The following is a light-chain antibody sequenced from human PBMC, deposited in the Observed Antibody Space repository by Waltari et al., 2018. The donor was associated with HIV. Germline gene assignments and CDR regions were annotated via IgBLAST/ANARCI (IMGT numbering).Light chain of an antibody. CDR1: QTVNSN. CDR2: DAA. Sequence: ETVMTQSPVTLSVSPGERVTLSCRASQTVNSNLAWYQQKLGQAPRLLFYDAATRASGTPARFSGSGSGTEFTRTVSSLQPEEFAVYYCQQYDNWLGTVGPGTKV. V-gene: IGKV3D-15*01. CDR3: QQYDNWLGT. J-gene: IGKJ3*01.